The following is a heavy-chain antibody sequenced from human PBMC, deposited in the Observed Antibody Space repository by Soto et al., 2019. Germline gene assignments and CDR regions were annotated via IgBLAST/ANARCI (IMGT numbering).Heavy chain of an antibody. CDR3: ARLDPGGSGGGGDY. V-gene: IGHV6-1*01. D-gene: IGHD6-19*01. Sequence: QVQLQQLGPGLVKPSQTLSLTCAISGDSVSSNSAAWNWIRQSPSRGLEWLGRTYYRSKWHNDYAVSVKSRITINPHTPKNQFSLQLNSVTPKDTAVYYCARLDPGGSGGGGDYWGQGTLVTVSS. CDR1: GDSVSSNSAA. J-gene: IGHJ4*02. CDR2: TYYRSKWHN.